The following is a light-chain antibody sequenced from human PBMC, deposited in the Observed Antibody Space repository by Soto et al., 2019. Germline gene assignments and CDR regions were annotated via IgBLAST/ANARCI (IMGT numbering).Light chain of an antibody. J-gene: IGKJ1*01. CDR3: LQYGTSPRT. Sequence: EIVLTQSPGTLSLSPGERATLSCRASQSVSRYLAWYQQKPGQAPRLLIYASSKRATGIPDRFSGSASGTDFALTISRLEPEDFAVYYCLQYGTSPRTFGQGTKVDIK. CDR2: ASS. CDR1: QSVSRY. V-gene: IGKV3-20*01.